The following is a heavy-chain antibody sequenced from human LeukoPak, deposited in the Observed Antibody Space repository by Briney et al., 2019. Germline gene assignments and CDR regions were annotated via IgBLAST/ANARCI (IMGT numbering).Heavy chain of an antibody. J-gene: IGHJ4*02. V-gene: IGHV3-7*01. Sequence: PGGSLRLSCVASGFTFRSFWMTWVRQAPGKGLEWVANIKTDGSETYYLDSVKGRFTISRDNGKNSLDLQMNSLRVEDTAVYHCARERHYYDSSGYSYWGQGTLVTVSS. D-gene: IGHD3-22*01. CDR2: IKTDGSET. CDR3: ARERHYYDSSGYSY. CDR1: GFTFRSFW.